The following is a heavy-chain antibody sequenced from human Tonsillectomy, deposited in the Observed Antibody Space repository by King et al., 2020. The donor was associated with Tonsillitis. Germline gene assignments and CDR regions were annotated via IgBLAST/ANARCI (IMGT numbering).Heavy chain of an antibody. V-gene: IGHV3-30*02. CDR2: IRSDGSIK. Sequence: VQLVESGGGVVQPGGSLRLSCAASGFSFSNYGMHWVRQAPGKGLEWVAFIRSDGSIKYYADPVKGRFTISRDSSKNTQYLQINSPRPEDTAVYYCAKDVPAAFFDYWGQGTLVTVSS. J-gene: IGHJ4*02. CDR3: AKDVPAAFFDY. CDR1: GFSFSNYG. D-gene: IGHD3-10*02.